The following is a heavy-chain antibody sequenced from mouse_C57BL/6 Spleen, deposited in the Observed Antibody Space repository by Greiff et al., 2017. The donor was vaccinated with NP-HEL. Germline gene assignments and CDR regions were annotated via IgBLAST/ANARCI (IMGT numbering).Heavy chain of an antibody. CDR1: GYTFTDYE. CDR3: TRGGIITTGYFDV. CDR2: IDPETGGT. V-gene: IGHV1-15*01. D-gene: IGHD1-1*01. J-gene: IGHJ1*03. Sequence: VQLQQSGAELVRPGASVTLSCKASGYTFTDYEMHWVKQTPVHGLEWIGAIDPETGGTAYNQKFKGKAILTADKSSSTAYMELRSLTPEDSAVYYCTRGGIITTGYFDVWGTGTTVTVSS.